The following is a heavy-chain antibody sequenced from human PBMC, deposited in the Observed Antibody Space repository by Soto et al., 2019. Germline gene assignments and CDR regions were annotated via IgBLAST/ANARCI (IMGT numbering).Heavy chain of an antibody. CDR3: ARNADFSMYYVDY. J-gene: IGHJ4*02. V-gene: IGHV4-4*02. D-gene: IGHD2-8*01. CDR2: AHHSGRT. Sequence: SETLSLTCTVSGGSMSSSNWWNWVRQSPGKGLEWIGEAHHSGRTNYNPSLKSRLTISVDMSKNHFSLKLSSVTAADTAVYYCARNADFSMYYVDYWGQGALVTVSS. CDR1: GGSMSSSNW.